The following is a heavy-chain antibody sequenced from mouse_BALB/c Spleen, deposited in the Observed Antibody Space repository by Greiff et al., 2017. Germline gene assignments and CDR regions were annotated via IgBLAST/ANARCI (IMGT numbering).Heavy chain of an antibody. Sequence: EVKLVESGGGLVQPGGSLKLSCAASGFTFSSYTMSWVRQTPEKRLEWVAYISNGGGSTYYPDTVKGRFTISRDNAKNTLYLQMSSLKSEDTAMYYCARHPFYGYDWYFDVWGAGTTVTVSS. CDR2: ISNGGGST. CDR3: ARHPFYGYDWYFDV. CDR1: GFTFSSYT. D-gene: IGHD2-9*01. V-gene: IGHV5-12-2*01. J-gene: IGHJ1*01.